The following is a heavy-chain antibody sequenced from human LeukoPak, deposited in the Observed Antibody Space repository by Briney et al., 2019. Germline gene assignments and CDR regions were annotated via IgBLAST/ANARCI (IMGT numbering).Heavy chain of an antibody. J-gene: IGHJ5*02. CDR3: ASGGSGFGVAYNWFDP. D-gene: IGHD3-3*01. CDR2: IIPIFGTA. CDR1: GGTFSSYA. Sequence: GASVKVSCKASGGTFSSYAISWVRQAPGQGLEWMGGIIPIFGTANYAQKFQGRVTITADESTSTAYMELSSLRSEDTAVYYCASGGSGFGVAYNWFDPWGQGTLVTVSS. V-gene: IGHV1-69*13.